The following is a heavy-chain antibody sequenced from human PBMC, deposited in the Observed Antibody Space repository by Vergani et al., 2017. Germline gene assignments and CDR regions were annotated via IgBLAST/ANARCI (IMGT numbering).Heavy chain of an antibody. J-gene: IGHJ5*01. CDR1: GYSITNYW. D-gene: IGHD3-3*01. CDR3: AKTHDFSSLYSSYKWFGP. V-gene: IGHV5-51*03. CDR2: IYAGDSDV. Sequence: EVQLVQSGAEVKKPGESLKISCQGSGYSITNYWIAWVRQRPGKGLEWMGIIYAGDSDVRYSPSFQGQVTMSVDKSLSTAYLQWSSLKASDTATYYCAKTHDFSSLYSSYKWFGPLGQGTQVNVSS.